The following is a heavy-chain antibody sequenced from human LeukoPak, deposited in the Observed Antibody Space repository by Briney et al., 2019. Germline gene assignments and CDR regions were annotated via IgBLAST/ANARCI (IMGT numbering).Heavy chain of an antibody. V-gene: IGHV4-34*01. Sequence: PSETLSLTCAVYGGSFSGYYWSWLRQPPGKGLEWIGEINHSGSTNYNPSLKSRVTISVDTSKNQFSLKLSSVTAADTAVYCCARRGIVGARRYYYYMDVWGKGTTVTVSS. CDR3: ARRGIVGARRYYYYMDV. CDR2: INHSGST. CDR1: GGSFSGYY. J-gene: IGHJ6*03. D-gene: IGHD1-26*01.